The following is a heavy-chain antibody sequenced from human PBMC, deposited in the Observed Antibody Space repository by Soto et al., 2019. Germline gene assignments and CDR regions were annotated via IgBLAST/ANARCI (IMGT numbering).Heavy chain of an antibody. CDR2: IIPIFGTA. Sequence: TSVKASSKDSRGTFSSCALSWLYQSPRRGLEWMGGIIPIFGTADFARDFQGRFTMTRDTSISTAYMELSSLRSDDTAVYYCARGSVASAAKPSGMDVWGHGTTVTVFS. J-gene: IGHJ6*01. V-gene: IGHV1-69*05. CDR3: ARGSVASAAKPSGMDV. D-gene: IGHD6-25*01. CDR1: RGTFSSCA.